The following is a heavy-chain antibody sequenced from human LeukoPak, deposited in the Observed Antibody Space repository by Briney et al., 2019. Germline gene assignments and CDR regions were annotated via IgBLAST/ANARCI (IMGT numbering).Heavy chain of an antibody. CDR1: GFTFGSYG. J-gene: IGHJ4*02. CDR3: AKGDIVVVPAALPPFDY. V-gene: IGHV3-30*18. Sequence: PGGSLRLSCAASGFTFGSYGMHWVRQAPGKGLEWVAVISYDGSNKYYADSVKGRFTISRDNSKNTLYLQMNSLRAEDTAVYYCAKGDIVVVPAALPPFDYWGQGTLVTVSS. D-gene: IGHD2-2*01. CDR2: ISYDGSNK.